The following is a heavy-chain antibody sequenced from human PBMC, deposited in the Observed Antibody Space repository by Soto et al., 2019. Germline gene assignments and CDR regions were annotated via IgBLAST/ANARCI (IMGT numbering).Heavy chain of an antibody. J-gene: IGHJ4*02. CDR3: AXDPSYYGGNLRGSYFGY. D-gene: IGHD4-17*01. CDR2: IGGSGGRT. CDR1: GFTFSTCA. V-gene: IGHV3-23*01. Sequence: GGSLRLSCPASGFTFSTCAMSWVRQAPGKGLEWVSSIGGSGGRTYQADFVKGRFTISRDDSKNTLYLQMNSLRAEDTAVYYCAXDPSYYGGNLRGSYFGYWGQGTLVTVSS.